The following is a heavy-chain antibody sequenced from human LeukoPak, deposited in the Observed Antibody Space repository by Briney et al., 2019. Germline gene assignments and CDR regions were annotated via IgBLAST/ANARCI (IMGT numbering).Heavy chain of an antibody. Sequence: GSSVKVSCKASGGTFSSYAISWVRQAPGQGLEWMGGIIPIFGTANYAQKFQGRVMITADESTSTAYMEPSSLRSEDTAVYYCARARAVAGTYYYYGMDVWGKGTTVTVSS. J-gene: IGHJ6*04. D-gene: IGHD6-19*01. CDR3: ARARAVAGTYYYYGMDV. CDR2: IIPIFGTA. CDR1: GGTFSSYA. V-gene: IGHV1-69*01.